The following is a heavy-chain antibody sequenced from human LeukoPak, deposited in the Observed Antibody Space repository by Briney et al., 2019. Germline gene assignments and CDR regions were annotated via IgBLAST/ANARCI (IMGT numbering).Heavy chain of an antibody. CDR1: GYTFTGYY. V-gene: IGHV1-2*02. D-gene: IGHD6-13*01. J-gene: IGHJ5*02. Sequence: ASVKVSCKASGYTFTGYYMHWVRQAPGQGLEWMGWINPNSGGTNYAQKFQGRVTMTRDTSISTAYMELSRLRSDDTAVYYCARDGPPLKSGSWSNWFDPWGQGTLVTVSS. CDR3: ARDGPPLKSGSWSNWFDP. CDR2: INPNSGGT.